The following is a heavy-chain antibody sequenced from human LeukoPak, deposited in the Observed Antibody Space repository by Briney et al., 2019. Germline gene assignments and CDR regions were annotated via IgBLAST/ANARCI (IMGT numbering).Heavy chain of an antibody. CDR3: ARDRTYYYDSRDYFDY. Sequence: GGSLRLSCAASGLTFSSYEMNWVRQAPGKGLEWVSYISSSGSTIYYADSVKGRFTISRDNAKNSLYLQMNSLRAEDTAVYYCARDRTYYYDSRDYFDYWGQGTLVTVSS. D-gene: IGHD3-22*01. V-gene: IGHV3-48*03. CDR1: GLTFSSYE. J-gene: IGHJ4*02. CDR2: ISSSGSTI.